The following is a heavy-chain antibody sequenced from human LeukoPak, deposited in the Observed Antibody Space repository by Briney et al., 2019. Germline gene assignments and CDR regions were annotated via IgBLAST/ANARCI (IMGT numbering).Heavy chain of an antibody. CDR2: IYYSGST. Sequence: SQTLSLTCTVSGGSISSGDYYWSWIRQPPGKGLEWIGYIYYSGSTYYNPSLKSRVTISVDTSKNQFSLKLSSVTAAGTAVYYCARDGLLRYTLGMDVWGQGTTVTVSS. CDR3: ARDGLLRYTLGMDV. V-gene: IGHV4-30-4*01. D-gene: IGHD3-9*01. CDR1: GGSISSGDYY. J-gene: IGHJ6*02.